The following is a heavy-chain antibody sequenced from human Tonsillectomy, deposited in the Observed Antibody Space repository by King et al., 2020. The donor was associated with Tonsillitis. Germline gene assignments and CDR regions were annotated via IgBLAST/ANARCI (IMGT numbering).Heavy chain of an antibody. V-gene: IGHV3-33*01. CDR2: IWYDGSNK. Sequence: HVQLVESGGGVVQPGRSLRLSCEASGFTFSNYGMHWVRQPPGKGLEWVAVIWYDGSNKYYSDSVKGRFTLSRDNSKNTLDLQMNSLRAEDTAVYYCAREDYGGRNWYFDLWGRGTLVTVSS. CDR3: AREDYGGRNWYFDL. J-gene: IGHJ2*01. CDR1: GFTFSNYG. D-gene: IGHD4-23*01.